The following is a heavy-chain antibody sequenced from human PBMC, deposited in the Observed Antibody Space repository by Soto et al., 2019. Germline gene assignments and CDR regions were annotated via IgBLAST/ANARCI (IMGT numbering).Heavy chain of an antibody. CDR2: ISPNGSP. V-gene: IGHV4-30-2*01. J-gene: IGHJ5*02. D-gene: IGHD2-15*01. Sequence: QLQESGSRLVRPSQTLALTCCDSICAVSSVVCYWSCILQAPGKGLEWIGFISPNGSPAYNPSLTLRVSISVATYNNQFSLAISSVTDADTAVYYCTGGGLACGPGLLDTVPS. CDR1: ICAVSSVVCY. CDR3: TGGGLA.